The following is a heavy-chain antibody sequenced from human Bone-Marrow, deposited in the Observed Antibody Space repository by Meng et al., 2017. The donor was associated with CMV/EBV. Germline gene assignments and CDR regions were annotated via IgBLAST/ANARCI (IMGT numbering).Heavy chain of an antibody. CDR1: GFTFSSYA. J-gene: IGHJ4*02. V-gene: IGHV3-23*01. CDR3: ARDGSSWSYPDN. Sequence: GESLKISCAASGFTFSSYAMSWVRQAPGKGLEWVSAISGSGGSTYYADSVKGRFTVSRDNAKNPLYLQINSLRAEDTAVYYCARDGSSWSYPDNWGQGTLVTVSS. CDR2: ISGSGGST. D-gene: IGHD6-13*01.